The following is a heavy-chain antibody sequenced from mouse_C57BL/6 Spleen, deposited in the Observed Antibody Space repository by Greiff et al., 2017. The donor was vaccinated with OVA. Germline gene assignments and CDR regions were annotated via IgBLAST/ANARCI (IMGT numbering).Heavy chain of an antibody. D-gene: IGHD2-14*01. CDR1: GYTFTSYG. V-gene: IGHV1-81*01. CDR3: ARPYEYYAMDY. CDR2: IYPRSGNT. J-gene: IGHJ4*01. Sequence: QVQLQQSGAELARPGASVKLSCKASGYTFTSYGISWVKQRTGQGLEWIGEIYPRSGNTYYNEKLKGKATLTADKSSSTAYMELRSLTSEDSAVYFCARPYEYYAMDYWGQGTSVTVSS.